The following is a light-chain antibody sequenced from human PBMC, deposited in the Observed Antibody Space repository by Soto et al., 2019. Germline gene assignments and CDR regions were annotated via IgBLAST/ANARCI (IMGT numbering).Light chain of an antibody. CDR1: TSDVGSYNL. V-gene: IGLV2-23*02. CDR3: CSYAGSRYV. Sequence: QSTLTQPASVSGSPGQSITISCTGTTSDVGSYNLASWYQQHPGKAPKLMIYEVSKRPSGVSNRFSGSKSGNTASLTISGLQAEDEADYYCCSYAGSRYVFGTGTKVTVL. J-gene: IGLJ1*01. CDR2: EVS.